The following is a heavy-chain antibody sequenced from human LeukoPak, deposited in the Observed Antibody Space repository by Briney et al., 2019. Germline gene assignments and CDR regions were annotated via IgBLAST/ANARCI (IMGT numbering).Heavy chain of an antibody. J-gene: IGHJ3*01. Sequence: SQTLSLTCAISGDSVSNNNYAWNWIRQSPSRGLEWLGGTYYRSQWKNDYARAVMGRISVDPATSANQFSLHLTSVTPDDTAVYYCAGGYAFDVWGQGTMVTVSS. V-gene: IGHV6-1*01. CDR2: TYYRSQWKN. CDR1: GDSVSNNNYA. CDR3: AGGYAFDV.